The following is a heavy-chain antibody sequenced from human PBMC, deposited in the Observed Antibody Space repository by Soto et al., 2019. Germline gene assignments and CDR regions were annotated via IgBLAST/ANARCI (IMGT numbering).Heavy chain of an antibody. J-gene: IGHJ3*02. D-gene: IGHD6-6*01. CDR2: IYPGDSTT. V-gene: IGHV5-51*01. Sequence: PGDSLKLSCTGSGYLFIHYWCGWVPQLPGKGLEWMGIIYPGDSTTTYSPSFEGQVTISADKSISTAYLQWSSLKASDTAMYYCARDDYSSSTGDIEIGGQGTLVT. CDR1: GYLFIHYW. CDR3: ARDDYSSSTGDIEI.